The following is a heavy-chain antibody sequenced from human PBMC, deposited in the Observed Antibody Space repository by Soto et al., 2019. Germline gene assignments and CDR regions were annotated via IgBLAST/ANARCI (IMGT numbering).Heavy chain of an antibody. D-gene: IGHD2-21*02. V-gene: IGHV1-2*04. CDR1: GYTFTGYY. CDR3: ARSRGLRGLPTGAFDI. Sequence: QVQLVQSGAEVKKPGASVKVSCKASGYTFTGYYMHWVRQAPGQGLEWMGWINPNSGGTNYAQKFQGWVTMTRDTSISTAYMELSRLRSDDTAVYYCARSRGLRGLPTGAFDIWGQGTMVTVSS. CDR2: INPNSGGT. J-gene: IGHJ3*02.